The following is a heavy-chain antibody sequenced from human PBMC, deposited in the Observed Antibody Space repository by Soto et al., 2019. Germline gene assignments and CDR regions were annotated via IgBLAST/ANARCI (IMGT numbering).Heavy chain of an antibody. J-gene: IGHJ6*01. Sequence: QVQLVQSGAEMQQPGASVRVSCKASGGTFSKYAFSWVRQAPGQGLEWLGGTIPMFGTPNYAQKFQGRVAISADVATVTVYMEMSSLRSDDTAVFFCGRPLRDRNCYSGMAVWGQGTTVSVAS. CDR2: TIPMFGTP. D-gene: IGHD3-22*01. CDR1: GGTFSKYA. V-gene: IGHV1-69*01. CDR3: GRPLRDRNCYSGMAV.